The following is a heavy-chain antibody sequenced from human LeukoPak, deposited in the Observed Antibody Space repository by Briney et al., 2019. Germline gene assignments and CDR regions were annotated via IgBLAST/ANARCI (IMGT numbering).Heavy chain of an antibody. Sequence: PGGSLRLSCAASGFTSTAHYMDWVRQAPGKGLEWVGRITNKPKSYSTQYAASVKGRFTISRDDSKNSLYLQMNSLKIEDTAVYYCARDWATALDYWGQGTLVTVSS. V-gene: IGHV3-72*01. J-gene: IGHJ4*02. CDR1: GFTSTAHY. CDR3: ARDWATALDY. CDR2: ITNKPKSYST. D-gene: IGHD1-26*01.